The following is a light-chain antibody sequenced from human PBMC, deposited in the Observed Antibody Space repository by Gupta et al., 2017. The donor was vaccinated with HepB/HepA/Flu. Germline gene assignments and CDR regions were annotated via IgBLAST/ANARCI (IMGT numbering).Light chain of an antibody. J-gene: IGKJ1*01. Sequence: EIVLTQSPATLSVSPGERATLSCRASKSISSNLAWYQQKRGQAPRLLIYGAATRATGIPARFSGSGSGTEFTLTIGSLQSEDFAIYYCQQYNNWPRTFGQGTKVEIK. CDR3: QQYNNWPRT. CDR1: KSISSN. V-gene: IGKV3-15*01. CDR2: GAA.